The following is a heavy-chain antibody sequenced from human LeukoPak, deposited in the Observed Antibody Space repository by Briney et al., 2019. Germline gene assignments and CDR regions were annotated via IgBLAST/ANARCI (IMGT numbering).Heavy chain of an antibody. Sequence: SETLSLTCTVSGGSISSSSYYWGWIRQPPGKGLEWIGSIYYSGSTYYNPSLKSRVTISVDTSKNQFSLKLSSVTAADTAVYYCARSGATVVTPVYYWGQGTLVTVSS. J-gene: IGHJ4*02. D-gene: IGHD4-23*01. V-gene: IGHV4-39*01. CDR2: IYYSGST. CDR1: GGSISSSSYY. CDR3: ARSGATVVTPVYY.